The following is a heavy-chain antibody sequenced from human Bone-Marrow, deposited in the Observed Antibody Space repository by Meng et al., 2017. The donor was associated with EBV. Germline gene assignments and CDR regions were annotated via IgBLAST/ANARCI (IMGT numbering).Heavy chain of an antibody. V-gene: IGHV4-30-4*01. Sequence: QVEPQESGPGLVKPSQTLSLTRAVSDDSIHGGGYYWSWIRQPPGKGLEWIGYIYYSSSTYYTPSLKTRLTISLDTSKSQFSLKLYSVTAADTVMYYCARVGRGYGDFEYYFDYWGQGTLVTVSS. D-gene: IGHD4-17*01. CDR3: ARVGRGYGDFEYYFDY. J-gene: IGHJ4*02. CDR2: IYYSSST. CDR1: DDSIHGGGYY.